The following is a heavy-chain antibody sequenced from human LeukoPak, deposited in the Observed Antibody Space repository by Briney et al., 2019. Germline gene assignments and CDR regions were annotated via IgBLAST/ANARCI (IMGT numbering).Heavy chain of an antibody. Sequence: GGSLRLSCAASGFTFSSYAMSWVRQAPGKGLGWVSAISGSGGSTYYADSVKGRFTISRDNSKNTLYLQMNSLRAEDTAVYYCAKRSDSSGYPEYFQHWGQGTLVTVSS. V-gene: IGHV3-23*01. CDR3: AKRSDSSGYPEYFQH. J-gene: IGHJ1*01. CDR1: GFTFSSYA. D-gene: IGHD3-22*01. CDR2: ISGSGGST.